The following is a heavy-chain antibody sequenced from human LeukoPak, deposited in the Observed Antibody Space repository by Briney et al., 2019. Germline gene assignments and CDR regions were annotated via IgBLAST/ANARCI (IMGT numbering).Heavy chain of an antibody. CDR3: ARDPAPYSSSNEVGGAAQVPDY. D-gene: IGHD6-13*01. CDR1: GGSISSGGYY. Sequence: SQTLSLTCTVSGGSISSGGYYWSWIRQPPGKGLEWIGYIYHSGSTYYNPSLKSRVTISVDRSKNQFSLKLSSVTAADTAVYYCARDPAPYSSSNEVGGAAQVPDYWGQGTLVTVST. V-gene: IGHV4-30-2*01. J-gene: IGHJ4*02. CDR2: IYHSGST.